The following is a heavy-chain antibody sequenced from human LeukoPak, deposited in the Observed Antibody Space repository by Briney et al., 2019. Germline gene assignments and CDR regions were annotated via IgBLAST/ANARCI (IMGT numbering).Heavy chain of an antibody. CDR2: IYHTGST. J-gene: IGHJ4*02. V-gene: IGHV4-38-2*01. CDR1: GYSISSGYY. CDR3: ARHSDFWSGYLVSAWPGPFDY. Sequence: SETLSLTCAVSGYSISSGYYWGWIRQPPGKGLEWIGSIYHTGSTYYNPSLKSRVTISVDTSKNQFSLKLSSVTAADTAVYYCARHSDFWSGYLVSAWPGPFDYWGQGTLVTVSS. D-gene: IGHD3-3*01.